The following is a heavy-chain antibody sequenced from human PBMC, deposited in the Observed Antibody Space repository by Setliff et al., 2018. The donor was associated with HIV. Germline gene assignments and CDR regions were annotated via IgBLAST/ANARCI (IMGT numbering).Heavy chain of an antibody. Sequence: SETLSLTCAVYGGSFSDNYWSWIRQSPGKGLEWIGEINHSGRTKYSPSLRSRVSISVDTSKTQFSLKLSSVTAADTAVYYCARVPLAYCGGDCFFYWYFDLWGRGTLVTVSS. CDR3: ARVPLAYCGGDCFFYWYFDL. J-gene: IGHJ2*01. CDR2: INHSGRT. D-gene: IGHD2-21*02. CDR1: GGSFSDNY. V-gene: IGHV4-34*01.